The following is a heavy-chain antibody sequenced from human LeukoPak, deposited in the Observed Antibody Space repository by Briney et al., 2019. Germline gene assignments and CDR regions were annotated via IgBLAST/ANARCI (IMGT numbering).Heavy chain of an antibody. J-gene: IGHJ4*02. CDR1: GGTFSSYA. CDR2: IIPIFGTA. V-gene: IGHV1-69*13. Sequence: ASVKVSCKASGGTFSSYAISWVRQAPGQGLEWMGGIIPIFGTANYAQKFQGRVTITADESTSTAYMKLSSLRSEDTAAYYCARGTALVVVAATIWGQGTLVTVSS. CDR3: ARGTALVVVAATI. D-gene: IGHD2-15*01.